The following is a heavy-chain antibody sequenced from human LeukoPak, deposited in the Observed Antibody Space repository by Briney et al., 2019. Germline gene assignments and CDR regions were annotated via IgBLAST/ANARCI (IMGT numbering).Heavy chain of an antibody. CDR1: GGSFSGYY. J-gene: IGHJ3*02. V-gene: IGHV4-34*01. CDR2: INHSGST. Sequence: SETLSLTCAVYGGSFSGYYWSWIRQPPGKGLEWIGEINHSGSTNYNPSLKSRVTISVDTSKNQFPLKLSSVTAADTAVYYCAREETTAVAGSKLDAFDIWGQGTMVTVSS. CDR3: AREETTAVAGSKLDAFDI. D-gene: IGHD4-23*01.